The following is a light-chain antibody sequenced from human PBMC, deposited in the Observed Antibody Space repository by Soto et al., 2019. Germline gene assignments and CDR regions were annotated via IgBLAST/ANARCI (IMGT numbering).Light chain of an antibody. CDR1: QSVSSN. J-gene: IGKJ1*01. V-gene: IGKV3-15*01. CDR2: GAS. Sequence: EIVMTQSPATLSVSPGERATLSCRASQSVSSNLAWYQQKPGQAPRLLVYGASTRATGIPARFSGSGSGTEFTLTISSLQSEDFAVYYCQKYNNWPPRGRTFGQGTKVDIK. CDR3: QKYNNWPPRGRT.